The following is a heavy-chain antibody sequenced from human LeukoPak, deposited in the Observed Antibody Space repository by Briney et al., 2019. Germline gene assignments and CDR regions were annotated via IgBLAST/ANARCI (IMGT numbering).Heavy chain of an antibody. CDR2: ISGSGGST. D-gene: IGHD2-15*01. J-gene: IGHJ6*04. CDR1: GFTFSSYA. V-gene: IGHV3-23*01. Sequence: GGSLRLSCAASGFTFSSYAMSWVRQAPGKGLEWVSAISGSGGSTYYADSVKGRFTVSKDKSKNTLYLQMNSLRAEDTAVYYCAKDIVVVVAATIGMDVWGKGTTVTVSS. CDR3: AKDIVVVVAATIGMDV.